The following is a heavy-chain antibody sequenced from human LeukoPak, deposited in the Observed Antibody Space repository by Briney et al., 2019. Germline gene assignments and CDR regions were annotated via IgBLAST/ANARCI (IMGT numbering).Heavy chain of an antibody. CDR3: ASDRAPYSNSWYYLDY. J-gene: IGHJ4*02. Sequence: GGSLRLSCAASRFTFSSYEMNWVRQAPGKGLEWVSYISGSGIKHYADSVKGRFTISRDNSKNTLYLQLNSLTAEDTAVYYCASDRAPYSNSWYYLDYWGQGTLVTVSS. CDR1: RFTFSSYE. V-gene: IGHV3-48*03. D-gene: IGHD6-13*01. CDR2: ISGSGIK.